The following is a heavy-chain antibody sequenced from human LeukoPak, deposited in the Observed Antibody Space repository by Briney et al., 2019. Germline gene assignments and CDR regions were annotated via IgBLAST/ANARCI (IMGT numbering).Heavy chain of an antibody. CDR1: GFTFSSYA. V-gene: IGHV3-23*01. D-gene: IGHD3-10*01. J-gene: IGHJ4*02. Sequence: PGGSLRLSCAASGFTFSSYAMSWVRQAPGKGLEWVSTLSGTGGSTYYADSVKGRFTISRDNAKNSLYLQMNSLRAEDTAVYYCARAQGFGELFAYWGQGTLVTVSS. CDR2: LSGTGGST. CDR3: ARAQGFGELFAY.